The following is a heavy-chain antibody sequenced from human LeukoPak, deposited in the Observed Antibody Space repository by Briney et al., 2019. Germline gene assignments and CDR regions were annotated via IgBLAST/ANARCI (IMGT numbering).Heavy chain of an antibody. D-gene: IGHD6-13*01. CDR3: ARNPGIAAAAPDY. Sequence: SETLSLTCTVSGGSISSSSYYWGWIRQPPGKGLEWIGSIYYSGSTYYNPSLKSRVTISVDTSKNQFSLKLSSVTAADTAVYYCARNPGIAAAAPDYWGQGTLVTVSS. J-gene: IGHJ4*02. V-gene: IGHV4-39*07. CDR2: IYYSGST. CDR1: GGSISSSSYY.